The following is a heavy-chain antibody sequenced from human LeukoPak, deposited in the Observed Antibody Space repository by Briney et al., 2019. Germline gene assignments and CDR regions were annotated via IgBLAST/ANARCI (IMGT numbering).Heavy chain of an antibody. Sequence: PSETLSLTCTVSGVSTTSSNHFWGWIRQPPGKGLEWIGTIYYSGRPFHNPSLKSRVTISVDASKNQFSLQLNSVAAAATAVYYCASDGARYSDTGGLSASPFSGRGTMVTVSS. CDR1: GVSTTSSNHF. D-gene: IGHD2-8*02. CDR3: ASDGARYSDTGGLSASPF. CDR2: IYYSGRP. V-gene: IGHV4-39*01. J-gene: IGHJ3*01.